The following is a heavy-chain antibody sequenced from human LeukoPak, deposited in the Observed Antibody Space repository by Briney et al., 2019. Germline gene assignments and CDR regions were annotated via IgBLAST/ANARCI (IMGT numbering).Heavy chain of an antibody. CDR1: GGTFSNYA. CDR2: IIPILGIA. Sequence: GASVKVSCKASGGTFSNYAISWVRQAPGQGLEWMGRIIPILGIANYAQKFQGRVTITADKSTSTAYMELSSLRSEDTAVYYCAGPGDSSSWYVWWFDPWGRGTLVTVSS. J-gene: IGHJ5*02. D-gene: IGHD6-13*01. CDR3: AGPGDSSSWYVWWFDP. V-gene: IGHV1-69*04.